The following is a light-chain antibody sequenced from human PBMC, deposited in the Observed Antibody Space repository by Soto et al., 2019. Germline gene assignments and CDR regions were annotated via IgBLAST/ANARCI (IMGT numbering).Light chain of an antibody. V-gene: IGKV3-20*01. CDR2: GTS. J-gene: IGKJ5*01. Sequence: EIVLTQSPGTLSLSPGEGATLSCRASQSVSSSYLAWYQHKPGQAPRLLIYGTSSRASGIPDRFSGSGSGTDFSLSISRLETEDFAVYCCQQYGTSPLITFGQGTRLEIK. CDR1: QSVSSSY. CDR3: QQYGTSPLIT.